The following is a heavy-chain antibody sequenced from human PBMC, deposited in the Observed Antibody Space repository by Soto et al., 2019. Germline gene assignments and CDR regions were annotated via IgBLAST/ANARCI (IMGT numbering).Heavy chain of an antibody. CDR2: ISYDGSNK. CDR1: GFTFSSYA. J-gene: IGHJ6*02. D-gene: IGHD5-12*01. V-gene: IGHV3-30-3*01. Sequence: SLSLSCAASGFTFSSYAMHWVRQAPGKGLEWVAVISYDGSNKYYADSVKGRFTISRDNSKNTLYLQMNSLRAEDTAVYYCARADSGGYYYGMDVWGQGTTVTVSS. CDR3: ARADSGGYYYGMDV.